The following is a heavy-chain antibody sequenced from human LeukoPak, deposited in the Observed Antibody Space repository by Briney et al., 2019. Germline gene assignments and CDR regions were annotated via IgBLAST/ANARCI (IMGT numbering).Heavy chain of an antibody. Sequence: SETLSLTCTVSGGSISSSSYYWGWIRQPPGKGLEWIVSIYYSGSTYYNPSLKSRVTISVDTSKNQFSLKLSSVTAADTAVYYCARQGGYDFWSGYSRRNYYYYMDVWGKGTTVTVSS. CDR2: IYYSGST. CDR1: GGSISSSSYY. V-gene: IGHV4-39*01. CDR3: ARQGGYDFWSGYSRRNYYYYMDV. D-gene: IGHD3-3*01. J-gene: IGHJ6*03.